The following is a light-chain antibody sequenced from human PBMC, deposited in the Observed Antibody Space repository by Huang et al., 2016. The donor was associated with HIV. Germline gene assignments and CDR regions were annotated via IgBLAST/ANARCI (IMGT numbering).Light chain of an antibody. CDR3: QQYHSSWT. CDR1: QGIRNS. J-gene: IGKJ1*01. Sequence: DIQMTQSPLSLSASVGDRVTITCRASQGIRNSLAWYKQKPGKAPKLLVYAASRLESGVPSWFSGSGSGTNFTLTISSLQPEDFATYYCQQYHSSWTFGQGTKVEIK. V-gene: IGKV1-NL1*01. CDR2: AAS.